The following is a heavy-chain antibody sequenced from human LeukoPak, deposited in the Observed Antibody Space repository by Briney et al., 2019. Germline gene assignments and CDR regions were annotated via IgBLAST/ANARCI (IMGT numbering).Heavy chain of an antibody. CDR3: ARTGSRNSYSSSSLYYYYYYYMDV. CDR1: GFTFSSYS. D-gene: IGHD6-6*01. Sequence: RPGGSLRLSCAASGFTFSSYSMNWVRQAPGKGLERVSSISSSSSYINYADSVKGRFTISRDNAKNSLYLQMNSLRAEDTAVYYCARTGSRNSYSSSSLYYYYYYYMDVWGKGTTVTVSS. J-gene: IGHJ6*03. CDR2: ISSSSSYI. V-gene: IGHV3-21*01.